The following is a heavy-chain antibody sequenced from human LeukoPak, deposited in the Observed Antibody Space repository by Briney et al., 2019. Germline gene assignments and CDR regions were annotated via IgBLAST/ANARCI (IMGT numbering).Heavy chain of an antibody. D-gene: IGHD5-12*01. J-gene: IGHJ4*02. Sequence: PGGSLRLSCAASGFNFDDNGMSWVRQSPGKGLEWVGRIKSKTDGGTTDYAAPVKGRFTISRDDSKNTLYLQMNSLKTEDTAVYYCTTAQSGYDYGDYWGQGTLVTVSS. CDR2: IKSKTDGGTT. CDR1: GFNFDDNG. CDR3: TTAQSGYDYGDY. V-gene: IGHV3-15*01.